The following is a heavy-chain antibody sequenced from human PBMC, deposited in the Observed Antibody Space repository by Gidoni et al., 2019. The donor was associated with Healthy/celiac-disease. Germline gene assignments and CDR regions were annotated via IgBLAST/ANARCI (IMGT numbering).Heavy chain of an antibody. V-gene: IGHV3-49*03. Sequence: EAQLVESGGGLVQPGRSLRLSCPASGFTFGDYAMSWFRQAPGKGLVWVGFIRSKAYGGTTEYAASVKGRFTISRDDSKSIAYLQMNSLKTEDTAVYYCTRDRVVVVPAAMNQYYYYYMDVWGKGTTVTVSS. CDR3: TRDRVVVVPAAMNQYYYYYMDV. CDR1: GFTFGDYA. CDR2: IRSKAYGGTT. D-gene: IGHD2-2*01. J-gene: IGHJ6*03.